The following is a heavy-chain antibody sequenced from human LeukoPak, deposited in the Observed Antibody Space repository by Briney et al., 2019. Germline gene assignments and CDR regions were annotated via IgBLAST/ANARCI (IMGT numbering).Heavy chain of an antibody. CDR1: GFTVRSSY. J-gene: IGHJ3*01. CDR3: ARDGADNSGYYFGSL. V-gene: IGHV3-53*01. CDR2: IYSGGSP. D-gene: IGHD3-22*01. Sequence: GGSLRLSCADSGFTVRSSYMSRVRQAPGKGLEWVSVIYSGGSPDYADSAKGRFTISTDNSKNTLYLQMNSLRVEDTAVYYCARDGADNSGYYFGSLWGQGTVVSVSS.